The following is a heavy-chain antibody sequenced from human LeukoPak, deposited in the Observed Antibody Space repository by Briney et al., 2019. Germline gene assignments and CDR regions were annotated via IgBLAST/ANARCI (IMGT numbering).Heavy chain of an antibody. CDR1: GFSLSTSGVC. J-gene: IGHJ4*02. D-gene: IGHD6-6*01. Sequence: SGPALVKPTQTLTLTCTFSGFSLSTSGVCVSWIRRPPGKALEWLSLIDWDDEKFYRTSLKTRLTISKDTSKNQVVLTVTNMDPVDTATYYCARTGPVPALYYFDYWGQGTLVTASS. CDR2: IDWDDEK. V-gene: IGHV2-70*13. CDR3: ARTGPVPALYYFDY.